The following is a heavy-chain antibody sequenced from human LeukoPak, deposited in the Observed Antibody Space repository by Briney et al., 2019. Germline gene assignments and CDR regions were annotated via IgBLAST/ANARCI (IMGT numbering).Heavy chain of an antibody. Sequence: SETLSLTCTVSGGSISSYYWSWIRQPPGKGLEWIGYIYYSGSTNYNPSLKSRVTISEDTSKNQFSLKLSSVTAADTAVYYCARGTTGTSDFDYWGQGTLVTVSS. CDR3: ARGTTGTSDFDY. D-gene: IGHD1-1*01. CDR2: IYYSGST. J-gene: IGHJ4*02. V-gene: IGHV4-59*01. CDR1: GGSISSYY.